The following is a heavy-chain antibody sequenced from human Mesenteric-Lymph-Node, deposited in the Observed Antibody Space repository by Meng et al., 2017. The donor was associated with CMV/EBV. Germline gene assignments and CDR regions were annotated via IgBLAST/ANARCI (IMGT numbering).Heavy chain of an antibody. Sequence: GGSLRLSCAASGFTFSSYDMHWVRQPTGKSLEWVSAINIVGDTYYSVSVKGRFTISRENAKNSLYFQMNSLRAGDTAVYYCVRELRGNGMDVWGQGTTVTVSS. D-gene: IGHD2/OR15-2a*01. V-gene: IGHV3-13*01. CDR3: VRELRGNGMDV. J-gene: IGHJ6*02. CDR1: GFTFSSYD. CDR2: INIVGDT.